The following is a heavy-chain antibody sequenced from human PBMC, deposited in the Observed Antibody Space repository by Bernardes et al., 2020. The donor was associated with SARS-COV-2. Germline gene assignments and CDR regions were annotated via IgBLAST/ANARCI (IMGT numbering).Heavy chain of an antibody. CDR2: IYTSGST. J-gene: IGHJ5*02. D-gene: IGHD3-3*01. V-gene: IGHV4-4*07. Sequence: LSLTCTVFGGSISSYSWSWIRQPAGKGLEWIGRIYTSGSTNYNPSLKSRVTMSVDTSKNQFSLKLSSVTAADTAVYYCARDLESAGENWFDPWGQGTLVTVSS. CDR1: GGSISSYS. CDR3: ARDLESAGENWFDP.